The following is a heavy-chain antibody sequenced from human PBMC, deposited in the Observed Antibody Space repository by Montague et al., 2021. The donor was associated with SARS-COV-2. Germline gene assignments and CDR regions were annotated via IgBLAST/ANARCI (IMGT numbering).Heavy chain of an antibody. D-gene: IGHD6-19*01. V-gene: IGHV4-59*01. Sequence: SETLSLTCTVSGGSISSYYWSWIRQPPGKGLEWIGYIYYSGSTNYNPSXXSRVTISVDTSKNQFSLKLSSVTAADTAVYYCARGSRQWLVRPPHYYYFDYWGQGTLVTVSS. CDR3: ARGSRQWLVRPPHYYYFDY. J-gene: IGHJ4*02. CDR2: IYYSGST. CDR1: GGSISSYY.